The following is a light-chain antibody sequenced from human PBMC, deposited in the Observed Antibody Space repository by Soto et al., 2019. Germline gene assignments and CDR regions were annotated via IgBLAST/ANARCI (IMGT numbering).Light chain of an antibody. Sequence: EIVLTQSPGTLSLSPGERVTLSCRASQSVSSSYLAWYQQKPGQAPRLLIYGASSRATGIPDRFSGSGSGTDCTLTISILEPEDFAVYYCQQFGSSPLYTFGQGTKLEIK. CDR3: QQFGSSPLYT. CDR1: QSVSSSY. CDR2: GAS. V-gene: IGKV3-20*01. J-gene: IGKJ2*01.